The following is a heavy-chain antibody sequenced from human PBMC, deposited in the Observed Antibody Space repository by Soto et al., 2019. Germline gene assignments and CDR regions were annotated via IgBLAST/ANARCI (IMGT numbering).Heavy chain of an antibody. D-gene: IGHD6-13*01. V-gene: IGHV4-39*07. J-gene: IGHJ5*02. CDR2: INHSGST. CDR3: ARGRKSSSWYSALPMYNWFDP. Sequence: SETLSLTCTVSGGSISSGGYYWSWIRQPPGKGLEWIGEINHSGSTNYNPSLKSRVTISVDTSKNQFSLKLSSVTAADTAVYYCARGRKSSSWYSALPMYNWFDPWGQGTLVTVSS. CDR1: GGSISSGGYY.